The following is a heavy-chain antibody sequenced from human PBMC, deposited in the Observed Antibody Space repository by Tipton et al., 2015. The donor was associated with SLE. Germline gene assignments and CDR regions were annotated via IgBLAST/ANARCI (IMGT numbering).Heavy chain of an antibody. Sequence: TLSLTCTVSGGSTSSYYWSWIRQPPGKGLAWIGFIYYSGSTYYNPSLKSRVTISVDTSKNQFSLKLSSVTAADTAVYYCARDQWGPTGTGVDYYYYGMDVTGQGTTVTVPS. D-gene: IGHD1-14*01. CDR3: ARDQWGPTGTGVDYYYYGMDV. V-gene: IGHV4-59*01. J-gene: IGHJ6*02. CDR2: IYYSGST. CDR1: GGSTSSYY.